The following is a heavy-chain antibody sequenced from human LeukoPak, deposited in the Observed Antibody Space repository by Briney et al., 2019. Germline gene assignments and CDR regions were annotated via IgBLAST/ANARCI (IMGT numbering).Heavy chain of an antibody. J-gene: IGHJ4*02. CDR2: INPNSGGT. CDR1: GYTFTGYY. D-gene: IGHD1-26*01. CDR3: ARFGVGATHYFDY. Sequence: ASVKVSCKASGYTFTGYYMHWARQAPGQGLEWMGWINPNSGGTNYAQKFQGRVTMTRDTSISTAYMELSRLRSDDTAVYYCARFGVGATHYFDYWGQGTLVTVSS. V-gene: IGHV1-2*02.